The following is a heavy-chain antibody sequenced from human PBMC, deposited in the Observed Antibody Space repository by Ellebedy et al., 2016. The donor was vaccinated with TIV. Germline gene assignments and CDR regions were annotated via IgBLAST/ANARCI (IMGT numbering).Heavy chain of an antibody. Sequence: MPSETLSLTCTVSGGSISSYYWSWIRQPPGKGLEWIGYIQYSGNQDYNPSLKSRATLSLDTSKNQFSLDLSSVTAADTATYYCARDLGRYGMDVWGQGTTFTVSS. CDR3: ARDLGRYGMDV. CDR1: GGSISSYY. V-gene: IGHV4-59*01. J-gene: IGHJ6*02. CDR2: IQYSGNQ.